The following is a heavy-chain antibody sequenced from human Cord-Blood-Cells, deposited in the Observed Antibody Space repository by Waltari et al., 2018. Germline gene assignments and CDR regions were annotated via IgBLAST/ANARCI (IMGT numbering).Heavy chain of an antibody. CDR2: VDPEDGET. CDR3: APLRGDYSDAFDI. D-gene: IGHD2-15*01. J-gene: IGHJ3*02. CDR1: GYTFTAYY. Sequence: EVQLVQSGAEVKKPGATVKVSCKVSGYTFTAYYMHCVQQAPGKGLEWMGLVDPEDGETIYAEKFQGRVTITADTSTDTAYMELSSLRSEDTAVYYCAPLRGDYSDAFDIWGQGTMVTVSS. V-gene: IGHV1-69-2*01.